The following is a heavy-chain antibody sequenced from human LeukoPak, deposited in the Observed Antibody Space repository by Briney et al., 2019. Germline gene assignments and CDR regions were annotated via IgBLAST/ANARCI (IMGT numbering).Heavy chain of an antibody. CDR1: GFTFSSYW. CDR3: VRDVWGDRDSYFDS. Sequence: GGSLRLSCAVSGFTFSSYWMHWVRQGPGKGLVWVARINNDGRSTSYVDSVKGRFTISRDNAKNTLNLQMNSVRVEDTAVYYCVRDVWGDRDSYFDSWGQETLVTVSS. CDR2: INNDGRST. D-gene: IGHD2-21*01. J-gene: IGHJ4*02. V-gene: IGHV3-74*01.